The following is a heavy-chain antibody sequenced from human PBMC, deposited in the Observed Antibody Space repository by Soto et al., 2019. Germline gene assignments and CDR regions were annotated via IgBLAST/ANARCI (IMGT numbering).Heavy chain of an antibody. V-gene: IGHV3-66*01. CDR3: AREPRPSDYYFDY. D-gene: IGHD6-6*01. CDR2: IYSGGST. Sequence: GGSLRLSCAASGFTVSSNYMSWVRQAPGKGLEWVSVIYSGGSTYYADSVKGRFTISRDNSKNTLYLQMNSLRAEDTAVYYCAREPRPSDYYFDYWGQGTLVTVSS. CDR1: GFTVSSNY. J-gene: IGHJ4*02.